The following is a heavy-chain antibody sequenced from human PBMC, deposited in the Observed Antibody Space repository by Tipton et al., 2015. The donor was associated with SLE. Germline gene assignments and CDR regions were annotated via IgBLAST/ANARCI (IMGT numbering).Heavy chain of an antibody. D-gene: IGHD1-26*01. Sequence: LRFSCTVSGGSISSFSWTWIRQPPGKGLEWMGYIYNSVPGNYNPSLKSRLTISVDTSKNQFSLRLKTVTAADTAVYYCARGSRVEEELDYWGQGTLVTVSS. V-gene: IGHV4-59*01. CDR1: GGSISSFS. CDR2: IYNSVPG. J-gene: IGHJ4*02. CDR3: ARGSRVEEELDY.